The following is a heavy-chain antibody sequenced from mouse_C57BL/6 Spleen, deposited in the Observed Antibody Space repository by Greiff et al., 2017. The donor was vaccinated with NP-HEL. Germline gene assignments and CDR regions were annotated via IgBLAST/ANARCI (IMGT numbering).Heavy chain of an antibody. V-gene: IGHV1-54*01. J-gene: IGHJ3*01. CDR1: GYAFTNYL. CDR3: ARMRGNFAY. Sequence: VKLQQSGAELVRPGTSVKVSCKASGYAFTNYLIEWVKQRPGQGLEWIGVINPGSGGTNYNEKFKGKATLTADKSSSTAYMQLSSLTSEDSAVYFCARMRGNFAYWGQGTLVTVSA. CDR2: INPGSGGT. D-gene: IGHD2-1*01.